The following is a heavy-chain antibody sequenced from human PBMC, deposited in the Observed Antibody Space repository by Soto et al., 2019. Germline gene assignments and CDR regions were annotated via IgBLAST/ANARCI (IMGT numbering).Heavy chain of an antibody. J-gene: IGHJ4*02. V-gene: IGHV4-30-4*01. CDR1: GGSISSGDYC. D-gene: IGHD1-1*01. CDR3: ARGGLMAGYPTDFDY. CDR2: IYYSGST. Sequence: PSETLSLTCTDSGGSISSGDYCWSWIRQPPGKGLEWIGYIYYSGSTYYNPSLKSRVTISVDTSKNQFSLKLSSVTAADTAVFYCARGGLMAGYPTDFDYWGQGTLVTVSS.